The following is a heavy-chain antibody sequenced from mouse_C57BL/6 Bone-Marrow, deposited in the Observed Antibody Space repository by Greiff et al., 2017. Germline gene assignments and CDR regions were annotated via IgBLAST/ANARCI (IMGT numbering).Heavy chain of an antibody. V-gene: IGHV2-9-1*01. D-gene: IGHD1-1*02. Sequence: VQLVESGPGLVAPSQSLSITCTVSGFSLTSYAISWVRQPPGKGLEWLGVIWTGGGTNYNSALKSRLSISTDNSKSQVFFKMNSLQTADTASYYYASNDCAGSCWYFDVWGTGTTVTVSS. CDR2: IWTGGGT. CDR1: GFSLTSYA. CDR3: ASNDCAGSCWYFDV. J-gene: IGHJ1*03.